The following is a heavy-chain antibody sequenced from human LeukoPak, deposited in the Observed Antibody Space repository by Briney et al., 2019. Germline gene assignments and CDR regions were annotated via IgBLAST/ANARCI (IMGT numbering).Heavy chain of an antibody. Sequence: GGSLRLSCVASGFIFDDYAMHWVRQAPGKGLEWVSLISGDGGNPYYAVSVKGRFTISRDNSKYSLYLQMNSLRTEDTALYHCANGGGQLDYGGRGTRVTVFS. CDR3: ANGGGQLDY. CDR2: ISGDGGNP. D-gene: IGHD2-15*01. V-gene: IGHV3-43*02. CDR1: GFIFDDYA. J-gene: IGHJ4*02.